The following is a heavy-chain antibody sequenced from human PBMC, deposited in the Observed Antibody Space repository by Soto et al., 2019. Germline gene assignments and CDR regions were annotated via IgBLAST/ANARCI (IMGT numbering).Heavy chain of an antibody. J-gene: IGHJ4*02. Sequence: HITLKASGPTLVKPTQTLTLTCTFSGFSLSTTGVGVGWIRQPPGKALEWLALIYWDDDKRSSPSLKNSLTITNDTTKNQVILTMTNMYPVDTATYDCAHNAKWNYRYYFEYRGQGTMVTVSS. V-gene: IGHV2-5*02. D-gene: IGHD1-7*01. CDR3: AHNAKWNYRYYFEY. CDR2: IYWDDDK. CDR1: GFSLSTTGVG.